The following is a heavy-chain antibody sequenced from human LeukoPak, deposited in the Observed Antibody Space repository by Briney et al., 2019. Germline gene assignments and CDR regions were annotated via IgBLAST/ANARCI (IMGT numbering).Heavy chain of an antibody. V-gene: IGHV3-7*04. CDR2: IHPEGNEK. CDR3: ARGDAFSGDH. J-gene: IGHJ4*02. Sequence: GGSLRLSCAVSGFSFTNFWMSWVRQAPGRGLEWVANIHPEGNEKYHVESVKGRFTISRVNTKNLPFLQMNGLRVEDTAVYYCARGDAFSGDHWGQGTLVTVSS. CDR1: GFSFTNFW.